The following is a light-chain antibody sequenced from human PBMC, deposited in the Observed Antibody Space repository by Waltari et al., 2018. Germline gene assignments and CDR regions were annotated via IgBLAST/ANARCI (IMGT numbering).Light chain of an antibody. J-gene: IGLJ1*01. Sequence: QSALTQPASVSGSPGQSIAISCTGTSSDVGVYDSVSWYQQHPGKAPKLVIYVVTNRPSGVSNRCSGSKSGNTASLTSSGLQAEDEADYYCCAYTSSSVSYVFGTGTKVTVL. CDR1: SSDVGVYDS. CDR3: CAYTSSSVSYV. CDR2: VVT. V-gene: IGLV2-14*01.